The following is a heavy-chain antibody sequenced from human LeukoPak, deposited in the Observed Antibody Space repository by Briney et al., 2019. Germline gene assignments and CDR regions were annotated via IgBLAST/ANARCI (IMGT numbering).Heavy chain of an antibody. CDR1: GLPYSSFR. CDR2: IKQDGSEE. J-gene: IGHJ4*02. D-gene: IGHD1-26*01. Sequence: PGGSLSLPCGASGLPYSSFRMLCAPPAPGKGLERLANIKQDGSEENFVDSVKGRFTISRDNANKSLYLQMNSLRAEDTAVYYCARGSSAGASLRHDYWGQGTLVTVSS. V-gene: IGHV3-7*01. CDR3: ARGSSAGASLRHDY.